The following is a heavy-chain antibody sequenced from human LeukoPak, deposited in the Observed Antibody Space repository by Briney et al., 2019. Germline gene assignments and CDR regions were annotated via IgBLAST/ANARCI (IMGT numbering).Heavy chain of an antibody. D-gene: IGHD3-10*01. V-gene: IGHV1-2*06. Sequence: ASVKVSCKASGYTFTGYYMHWVRQAPGQGLEWMGRINPNSGGTNYAQKFQGRVTMTRDTSISTAYMELSRLRSDDTTVYYCARALYYYGSGSYFIDPWGQGTLVTVSS. CDR3: ARALYYYGSGSYFIDP. J-gene: IGHJ5*02. CDR2: INPNSGGT. CDR1: GYTFTGYY.